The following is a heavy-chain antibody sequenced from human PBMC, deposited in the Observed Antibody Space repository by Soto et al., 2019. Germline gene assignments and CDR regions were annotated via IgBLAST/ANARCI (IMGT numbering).Heavy chain of an antibody. J-gene: IGHJ4*02. CDR3: ARQPVYKWNYGDDY. D-gene: IGHD1-7*01. CDR2: IYYSGST. V-gene: IGHV4-39*01. CDR1: GGSISSSSYY. Sequence: PSETLSLTCTVSGGSISSSSYYWGWIRQPPGKGLEWIGSIYYSGSTYYNPSLKSRVTISVDTSKNQFSLKLSSVTAADTAVYYCARQPVYKWNYGDDYWGKGTLVTVSS.